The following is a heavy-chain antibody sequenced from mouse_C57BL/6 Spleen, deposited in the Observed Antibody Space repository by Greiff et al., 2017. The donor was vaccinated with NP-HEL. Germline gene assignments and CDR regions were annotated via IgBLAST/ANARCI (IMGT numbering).Heavy chain of an antibody. CDR2: ISSGGDYI. CDR3: TRDREGGFYYGYGRDFDY. CDR1: GFTFSSYA. D-gene: IGHD2-2*01. J-gene: IGHJ2*01. Sequence: EVKLVESGEGLVKPGGSLKLSCAASGFTFSSYAMSWVRQPPEKRLEWVAYISSGGDYIYSADTVYVRFPISRDNARNTLYLKMSSLKSEDTAMYYWTRDREGGFYYGYGRDFDYWGQGTTLTVSS. V-gene: IGHV5-9-1*02.